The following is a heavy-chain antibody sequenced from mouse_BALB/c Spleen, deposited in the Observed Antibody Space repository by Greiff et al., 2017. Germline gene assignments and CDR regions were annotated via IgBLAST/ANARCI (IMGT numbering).Heavy chain of an antibody. V-gene: IGHV5-6-4*01. J-gene: IGHJ1*01. CDR1: GFTFSSYT. Sequence: EVKLMESGGGLVKPGGSLNLSCAASGFTFSSYTMSWVRQTPEKRLEWVATISSGGSYTYYPDSVKGRFTITRDNAKNTLYLQMSSLKSEDTAMYYCTRDPRGYFDVWGAGTTVTVSS. CDR2: ISSGGSYT. CDR3: TRDPRGYFDV.